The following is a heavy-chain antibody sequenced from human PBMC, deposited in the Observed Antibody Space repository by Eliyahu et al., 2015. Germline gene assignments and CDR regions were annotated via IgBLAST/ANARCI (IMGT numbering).Heavy chain of an antibody. CDR3: ASLIGTPDY. Sequence: ASGFTFSSYGMHWVRQAPGKGLEWVAVIWYDGSNKYYADSVKGRFTISRDNSKNTLYLQMNSLRAEDTAGYYCASLIGTPDYWGQGTLVTVSS. D-gene: IGHD3-22*01. J-gene: IGHJ4*02. CDR1: GFTFSSYG. V-gene: IGHV3-33*01. CDR2: IWYDGSNK.